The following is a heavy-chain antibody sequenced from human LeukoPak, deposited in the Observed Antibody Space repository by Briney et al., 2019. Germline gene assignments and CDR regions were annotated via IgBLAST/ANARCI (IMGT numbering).Heavy chain of an antibody. J-gene: IGHJ4*02. Sequence: PSETLSLTCAVSGCSISGGYHWGWIRQPPGKGLEWIGIISHSGFTYYNPSLKSRVTISADTSKNQFSLMLNSVTAADTAVYYCASSPRGGAVAGHYYFDFWGQGTLVTVSS. CDR2: ISHSGFT. D-gene: IGHD6-19*01. CDR3: ASSPRGGAVAGHYYFDF. CDR1: GCSISGGYH. V-gene: IGHV4-38-2*01.